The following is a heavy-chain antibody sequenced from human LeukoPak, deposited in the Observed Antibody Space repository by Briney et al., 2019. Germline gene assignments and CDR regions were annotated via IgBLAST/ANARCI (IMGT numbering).Heavy chain of an antibody. Sequence: SETLSLTCTVYGGSFSDYSWSWIRQPPGKGLEWIGEVSHGGTTNYNPSLESRVTISIDTSNSQFSLNLKSVTAADSGVYYCARDSIAAFGVMTGNYYYMYVWGKGTTVTVSS. D-gene: IGHD3-3*01. CDR2: VSHGGTT. CDR1: GGSFSDYS. CDR3: ARDSIAAFGVMTGNYYYMYV. V-gene: IGHV4-34*01. J-gene: IGHJ6*03.